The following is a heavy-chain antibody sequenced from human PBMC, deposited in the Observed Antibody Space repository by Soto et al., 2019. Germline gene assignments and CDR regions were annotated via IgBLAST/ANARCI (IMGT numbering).Heavy chain of an antibody. CDR1: GFTFNIYA. D-gene: IGHD3-9*01. Sequence: EVQLLESGGALVQPGGSLRLSCAASGFTFNIYAMNWVRQAPGRGLEWVSAISGSGGSSYYADSVKGRFNVSRDNSWNTLSLQMNSLRAEDTAVYYCARGDDILTGPILEYWGQGTLVTVSS. J-gene: IGHJ4*02. CDR3: ARGDDILTGPILEY. V-gene: IGHV3-23*01. CDR2: ISGSGGSS.